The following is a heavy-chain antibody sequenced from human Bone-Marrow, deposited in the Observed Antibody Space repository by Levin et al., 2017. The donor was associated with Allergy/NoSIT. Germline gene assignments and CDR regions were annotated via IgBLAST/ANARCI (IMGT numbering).Heavy chain of an antibody. Sequence: ASVKVSCQASGDAFSGYAVSWVRQAPGQGLEWMGGIIPPFETSNYAEKFQGRVTITADKSKGTAYMELSSLRSEDTAVYYCAAERVAIFGVIRVRGVLDFWGQGTMVTVSS. D-gene: IGHD3-3*01. CDR1: GDAFSGYA. CDR2: IIPPFETS. CDR3: AAERVAIFGVIRVRGVLDF. J-gene: IGHJ3*01. V-gene: IGHV1-69*06.